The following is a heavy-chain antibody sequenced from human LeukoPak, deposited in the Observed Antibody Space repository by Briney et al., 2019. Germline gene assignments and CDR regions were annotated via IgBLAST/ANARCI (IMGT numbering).Heavy chain of an antibody. Sequence: GASVKVSCKASGGTFSSYAISWVRQAPGQGLEWMGGIIPIFGTANYAQKFQGRVTITTDESTSTAYMELSSLRSEDTAVYYCARDAGGCSSTSCYTFEYWGQGTLVTVSS. V-gene: IGHV1-69*05. CDR1: GGTFSSYA. D-gene: IGHD2-2*02. CDR2: IIPIFGTA. J-gene: IGHJ4*02. CDR3: ARDAGGCSSTSCYTFEY.